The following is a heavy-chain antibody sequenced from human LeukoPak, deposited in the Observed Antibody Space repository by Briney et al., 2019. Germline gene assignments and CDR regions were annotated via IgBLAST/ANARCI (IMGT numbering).Heavy chain of an antibody. CDR1: GSTFSTDA. V-gene: IGHV3-33*08. CDR3: ARDLGQYYDTSDNWFDP. CDR2: IRYDGSNK. Sequence: GRSLRLSCAASGSTFSTDAMHWVRQAPGKGLEWVAFIRYDGSNKYYADSVKGRFTISRDNSKNTLYLQMNSLRAEDTAVYYCARDLGQYYDTSDNWFDPWGQGTLVTVSS. J-gene: IGHJ5*02. D-gene: IGHD3-22*01.